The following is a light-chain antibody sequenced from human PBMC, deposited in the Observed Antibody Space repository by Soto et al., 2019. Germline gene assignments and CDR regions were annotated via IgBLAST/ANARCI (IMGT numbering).Light chain of an antibody. CDR3: QQRSHWHRD. V-gene: IGKV3-11*01. J-gene: IGKJ5*01. CDR2: DAS. Sequence: EIVLTQSPATLSLSPEERATLSCRASHSVSSYLAGYQQKPGQAPRLLIYDASNRATGIPARFSGSGSGTDFTLAISSLGAEDFAVYYCQQRSHWHRDFGQGTRLEIK. CDR1: HSVSSY.